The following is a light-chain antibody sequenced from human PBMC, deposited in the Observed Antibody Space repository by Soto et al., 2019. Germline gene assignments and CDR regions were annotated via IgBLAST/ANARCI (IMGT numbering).Light chain of an antibody. CDR1: SSDVGSYNL. CDR2: EGS. J-gene: IGLJ1*01. V-gene: IGLV2-23*01. Sequence: QSVLTQPASVSGSPGQSITISCTGTSSDVGSYNLVSWYQQHPGKAPKLMIYEGSKRPSGVSNRFSGSKSGNTASLTISGLQAEDEADYYCSSYAGSSTFYVFGTGTKVTAL. CDR3: SSYAGSSTFYV.